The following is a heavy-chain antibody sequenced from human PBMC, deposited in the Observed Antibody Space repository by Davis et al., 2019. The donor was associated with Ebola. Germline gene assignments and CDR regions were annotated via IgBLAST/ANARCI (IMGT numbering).Heavy chain of an antibody. D-gene: IGHD2-2*01. J-gene: IGHJ6*02. CDR3: ARDAYGCSSTSCYYYYGMDV. V-gene: IGHV3-30*03. CDR1: GFTFSSYG. CDR2: ISYDGSNK. Sequence: GESLKISCAASGFTFSSYGMHWVRQAPGKGLEWVAVISYDGSNKYYADSVKGRFTIPRDNSKNTLYLQMNSLRAEDTAVYYCARDAYGCSSTSCYYYYGMDVWGQGTTVTVSS.